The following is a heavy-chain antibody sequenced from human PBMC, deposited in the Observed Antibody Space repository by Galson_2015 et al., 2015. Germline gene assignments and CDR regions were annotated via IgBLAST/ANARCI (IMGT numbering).Heavy chain of an antibody. Sequence: PALVKPTQTLTLACTFSGFSLSTSGVGVGWIRQPPGKALEWLALIYWDDDKRYSPSLKSRLTITKDTSKNQVVLTMTNMDPVDTATYYCAHSVRLVVVVGVNAFDIWGQGTMVTVSS. CDR3: AHSVRLVVVVGVNAFDI. CDR1: GFSLSTSGVG. V-gene: IGHV2-5*02. J-gene: IGHJ3*02. CDR2: IYWDDDK. D-gene: IGHD2-15*01.